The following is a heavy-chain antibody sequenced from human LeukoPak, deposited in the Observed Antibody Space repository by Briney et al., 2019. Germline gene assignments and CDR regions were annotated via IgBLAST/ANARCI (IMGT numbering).Heavy chain of an antibody. CDR3: ARDKWLVLPQSD. Sequence: GGSLRLSCAASGFTFSSYGMHWVRQAPGKGLEWEAVISYDGSNKYYADSVKGRFTISRDNSKNTLYLQMNSLRAEDTAVYYCARDKWLVLPQSDWGQGTLVTVSS. J-gene: IGHJ4*02. D-gene: IGHD6-19*01. CDR1: GFTFSSYG. CDR2: ISYDGSNK. V-gene: IGHV3-30*03.